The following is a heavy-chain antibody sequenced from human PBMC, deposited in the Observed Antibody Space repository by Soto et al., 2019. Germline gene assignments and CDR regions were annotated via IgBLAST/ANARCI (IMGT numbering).Heavy chain of an antibody. CDR1: GFIFSSYV. CDR2: ISSDGSDT. Sequence: EVQLVESGGGLVKPGGSLRLSCAASGFIFSSYVMNWVRQAPGKGLEWVCSISSDGSDTFYADSVKGRFSISRDKAKDSLSLQMKSLRAEDKDQYDCARGSYTGYYFSGYWGQGTLVTVSS. CDR3: ARGSYTGYYFSGY. D-gene: IGHD5-12*01. J-gene: IGHJ4*02. V-gene: IGHV3-21*01.